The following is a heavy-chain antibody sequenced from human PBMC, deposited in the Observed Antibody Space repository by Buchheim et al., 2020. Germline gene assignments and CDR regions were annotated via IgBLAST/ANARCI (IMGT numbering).Heavy chain of an antibody. CDR1: GFTFRSYS. J-gene: IGHJ4*02. V-gene: IGHV3-48*02. Sequence: EVHLVESGGGLVQPGGSLRLSCEASGFTFRSYSINWVRQAPGKGLEWLSYISGSSSPIYYADSVQGRFTIFRDNAKNSLFLQMNSLRDEDTAVYYCARDSSSSSDFDYWGQGTL. D-gene: IGHD6-6*01. CDR2: ISGSSSPI. CDR3: ARDSSSSSDFDY.